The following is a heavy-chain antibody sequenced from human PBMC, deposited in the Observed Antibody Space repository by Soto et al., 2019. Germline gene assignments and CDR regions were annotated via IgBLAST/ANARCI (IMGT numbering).Heavy chain of an antibody. CDR1: GFTFSSYS. CDR3: SRDCYDISGYYYAPPSRDAFDI. J-gene: IGHJ3*02. CDR2: ISSSSSYI. Sequence: GGSLRLSCAASGFTFSSYSMNWVRQAPGKGLEWVSSISSSSSYIYYADSVKGRFTISRDNAKNSLYLQMNSLRAEDTAVYYCSRDCYDISGYYYAPPSRDAFDIWGQGTMVTVSS. D-gene: IGHD3-22*01. V-gene: IGHV3-21*01.